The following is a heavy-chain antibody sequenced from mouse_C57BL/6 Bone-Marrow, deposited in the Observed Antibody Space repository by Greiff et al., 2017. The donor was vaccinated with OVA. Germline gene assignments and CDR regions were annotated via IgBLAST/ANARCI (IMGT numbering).Heavy chain of an antibody. Sequence: EVMLVESEGGLVQPGSSMKLSCTASGFTFSDYYMAWVRQVPEKGLEWVANINYDGSSTYYLDSLKSRFIISRDNAKNILYLQMSSLKSEDTATYYCARDSGLRWYFDVWGTGTTVTVSS. CDR2: INYDGSST. CDR3: ARDSGLRWYFDV. V-gene: IGHV5-16*01. J-gene: IGHJ1*03. D-gene: IGHD1-1*01. CDR1: GFTFSDYY.